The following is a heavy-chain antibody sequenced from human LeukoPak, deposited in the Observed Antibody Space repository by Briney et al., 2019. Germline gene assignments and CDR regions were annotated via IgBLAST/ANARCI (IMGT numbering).Heavy chain of an antibody. CDR2: IYTSGRN. CDR1: GGSIGSGTYY. V-gene: IGHV4-61*02. CDR3: VRENARSVPTAVSPLDD. J-gene: IGHJ4*02. D-gene: IGHD2-2*01. Sequence: SETLSLTCTVSGGSIGSGTYYWTWIRQPAGKGLEWIGRIYTSGRNDYNPSLKSRVTISADTSKNLFSLNLSSVTAADTAMYYCVRENARSVPTAVSPLDDWGQGTLVTVSS.